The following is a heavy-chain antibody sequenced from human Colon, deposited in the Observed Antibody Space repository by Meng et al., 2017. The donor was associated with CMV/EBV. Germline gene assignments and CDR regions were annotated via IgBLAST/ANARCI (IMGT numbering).Heavy chain of an antibody. CDR2: TVVGSGQT. D-gene: IGHD2-8*02. J-gene: IGHJ4*02. V-gene: IGHV1-58*01. CDR3: ASGYWYENYFDH. Sequence: SVKVSCKASGFPLSSAVVQWVRQARGQPLEWIGWTVVGSGQTSYAHNFQERVTITRDMSTNSVNMELSSLRSEDTAVYYCASGYWYENYFDHWGQGTLVTVSS. CDR1: GFPLSSAV.